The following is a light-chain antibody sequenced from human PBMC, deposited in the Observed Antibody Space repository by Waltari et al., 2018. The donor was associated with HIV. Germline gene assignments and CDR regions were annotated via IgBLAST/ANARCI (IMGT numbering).Light chain of an antibody. J-gene: IGLJ2*01. CDR2: GVN. CDR1: SSAVGGYNY. CDR3: SSYAGSNNVV. V-gene: IGLV2-8*01. Sequence: QSALTQPPSASGSPGQSVTIPCTGTSSAVGGYNYVSWYQQHPGKAPKLMIYGVNKRPAGVPDRFSGSKSGTTASLTVSGLQAEDEAEYYCSSYAGSNNVVFGGGTKLTVL.